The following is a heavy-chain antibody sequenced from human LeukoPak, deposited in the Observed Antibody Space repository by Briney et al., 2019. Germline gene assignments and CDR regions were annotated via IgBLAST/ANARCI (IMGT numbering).Heavy chain of an antibody. V-gene: IGHV1-69*02. CDR2: IIPILGIA. CDR3: ASPRALYCSSTSCQTANGAFDI. CDR1: GGTFSSYT. Sequence: PVKVSCKASGGTFSSYTISWVRQAPGQGLEWMGRIIPILGIANYAQKFQGRVTITADKSTSTAYMELSSLRSEDTAVYYCASPRALYCSSTSCQTANGAFDIWGQGTMVTVSS. J-gene: IGHJ3*02. D-gene: IGHD2-2*01.